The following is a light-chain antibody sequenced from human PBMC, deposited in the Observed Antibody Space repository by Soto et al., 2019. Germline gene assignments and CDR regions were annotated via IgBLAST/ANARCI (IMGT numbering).Light chain of an antibody. J-gene: IGLJ1*01. Sequence: QSFLTQPPSVSGAPRQRVTISCTGSSSKIGSTYDVQWYQQLPGTAPKLLIHGNTDRPSGVPDRFSGSKSGTSASLAITGLQADDEADYYCQSYDDSLSVHYVFGTGTKVTVL. CDR2: GNT. CDR3: QSYDDSLSVHYV. CDR1: SSKIGSTYD. V-gene: IGLV1-40*01.